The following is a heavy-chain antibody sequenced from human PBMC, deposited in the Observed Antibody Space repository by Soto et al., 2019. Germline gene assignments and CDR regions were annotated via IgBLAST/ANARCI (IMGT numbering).Heavy chain of an antibody. Sequence: PSVKVSCKASGYTFTSYDINWVRQATGQGLEWMGWMSAYNGNTNYAQKLQGRVTMTTDTSTSTAYMELRSLRSDDTAVYYCAREDSSGDLIDYWGQGTLVTVPS. CDR2: MSAYNGNT. CDR1: GYTFTSYD. CDR3: AREDSSGDLIDY. J-gene: IGHJ4*02. D-gene: IGHD6-19*01. V-gene: IGHV1-18*01.